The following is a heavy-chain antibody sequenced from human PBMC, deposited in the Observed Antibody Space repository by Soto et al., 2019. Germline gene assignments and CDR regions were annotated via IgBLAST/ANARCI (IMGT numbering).Heavy chain of an antibody. Sequence: PSETMSVTCTVSGGSISSSSCYWGWISKPPGKGLEWIGSIYYSGSTYYNPSLKSRVTISVDTSKNQFSLKLSSVTAADTAVYYCARTPGTRYYYYYGMDVWGQGTTVTVSS. V-gene: IGHV4-39*01. D-gene: IGHD1-1*01. CDR2: IYYSGST. CDR1: GGSISSSSCY. CDR3: ARTPGTRYYYYYGMDV. J-gene: IGHJ6*02.